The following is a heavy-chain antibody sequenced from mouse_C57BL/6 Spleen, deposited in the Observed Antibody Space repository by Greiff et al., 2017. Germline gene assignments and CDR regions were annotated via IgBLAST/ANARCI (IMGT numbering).Heavy chain of an antibody. CDR3: ARPDTSYAMDY. CDR2: ISSGGSYT. Sequence: EVQLVESGGDLVKPGGSLKLSCAASGFTFSSYGMSWVRQTPDKRLEWVATISSGGSYTYYPDSVKGRFTISRDNAKNTLYLQMSSLKSEDTAMYYCARPDTSYAMDYWGQGTSVTVSS. V-gene: IGHV5-6*01. CDR1: GFTFSSYG. D-gene: IGHD5-1-1*01. J-gene: IGHJ4*01.